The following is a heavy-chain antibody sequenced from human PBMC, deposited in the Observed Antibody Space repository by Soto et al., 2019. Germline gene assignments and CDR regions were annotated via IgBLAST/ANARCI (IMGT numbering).Heavy chain of an antibody. CDR3: AKDVVQQPPHYYYGLDV. CDR1: GFSVSSYA. CDR2: IPYDGSDE. J-gene: IGHJ6*02. V-gene: IGHV3-30*18. D-gene: IGHD6-13*01. Sequence: GGSLRLSCAASGFSVSSYAMHWVRQAPGRGLEWVGVIPYDGSDEYYADSVKGRFTISRDNSKNTVYLQMNSLRAEDTAVYYCAKDVVQQPPHYYYGLDVWGQGTTVTVSS.